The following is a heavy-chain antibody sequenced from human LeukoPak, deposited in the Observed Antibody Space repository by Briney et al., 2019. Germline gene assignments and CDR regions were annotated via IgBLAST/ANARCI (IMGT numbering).Heavy chain of an antibody. J-gene: IGHJ3*02. CDR2: ISAYNGNT. V-gene: IGHV1-18*01. Sequence: ASVKVSCKASGYTFTSSGLSWVRQAPGQGLEWMGWISAYNGNTNYAQKLQGRVTMTTDTSTSTAYMELRSLRSDDTAVYYCARRDGPRDAFDIWGQGTMVTVSS. CDR3: ARRDGPRDAFDI. CDR1: GYTFTSSG.